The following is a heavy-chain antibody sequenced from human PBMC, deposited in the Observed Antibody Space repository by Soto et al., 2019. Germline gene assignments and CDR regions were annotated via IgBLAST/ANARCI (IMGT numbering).Heavy chain of an antibody. V-gene: IGHV1-18*04. CDR3: ARGDHYYDN. CDR1: GYTFTTYG. CDR2: ISAYNGDT. Sequence: QAQLVQSGAEVKKPGASVKVSCKASGYTFTTYGISWVRQAPGQGLEWMGWISAYNGDTKYAQKVQYRGTMTTDTATSTAYMELRSLRSDDTAVYYCARGDHYYDNWGQGTLVTVSS. J-gene: IGHJ4*02.